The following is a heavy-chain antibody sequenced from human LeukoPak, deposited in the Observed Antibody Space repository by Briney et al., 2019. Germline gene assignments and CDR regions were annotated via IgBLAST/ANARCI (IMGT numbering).Heavy chain of an antibody. D-gene: IGHD3-3*01. CDR2: IYYSGST. J-gene: IGHJ5*02. V-gene: IGHV4-39*01. CDR3: ARPRSRVRFLEHDNWFDP. Sequence: SETLSLTCTVSGGSISSSSYYWGWIRQPPGKGLEWIGSIYYSGSTYYNPSLKSRVTISVDTSKNQFSLKLSSVTAADTAVYYCARPRSRVRFLEHDNWFDPWGQGTLVTVSS. CDR1: GGSISSSSYY.